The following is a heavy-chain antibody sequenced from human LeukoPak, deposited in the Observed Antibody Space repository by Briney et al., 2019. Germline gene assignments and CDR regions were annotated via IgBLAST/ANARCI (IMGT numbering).Heavy chain of an antibody. Sequence: GASVKVSCKASGGTFSSYAISWVRQAPGQGLEWMGGITPIFGTANYAQKFQGRVTITTDESTSTAYMELSSLRSEDTAVYYCARVYGYSYGIFDYWGQGTLVTVSS. J-gene: IGHJ4*02. CDR2: ITPIFGTA. CDR1: GGTFSSYA. V-gene: IGHV1-69*05. D-gene: IGHD5-18*01. CDR3: ARVYGYSYGIFDY.